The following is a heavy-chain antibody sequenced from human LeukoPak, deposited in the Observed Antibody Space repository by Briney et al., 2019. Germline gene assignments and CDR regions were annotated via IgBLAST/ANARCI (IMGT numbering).Heavy chain of an antibody. J-gene: IGHJ5*02. V-gene: IGHV5-51*01. Sequence: GESLKISCKGSGYSFTSYWIGWVRQMPGNGLEWMGIIYPGDSDTRYSPSFQGQVTISADKSISTAYLQWSSLKASDTAMYYCARVRHDYGDYGDDWPLLSQWEPNHNWFDPWGQGTLVTVSS. D-gene: IGHD4-17*01. CDR3: ARVRHDYGDYGDDWPLLSQWEPNHNWFDP. CDR2: IYPGDSDT. CDR1: GYSFTSYW.